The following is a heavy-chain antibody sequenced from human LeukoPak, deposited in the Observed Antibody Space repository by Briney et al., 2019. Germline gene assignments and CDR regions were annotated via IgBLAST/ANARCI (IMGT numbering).Heavy chain of an antibody. CDR3: TKLARAPRDFDY. Sequence: PGGSLRLSCAASGFTFSSHGMNWVRQAPGKGLEWVSGISPNGVITYYADSVKGRFTISRDNSKGTVYLQMNSLKIEDTAVYYCTKLARAPRDFDYWGQGTLVTVSS. J-gene: IGHJ4*01. D-gene: IGHD3-10*01. V-gene: IGHV3-23*01. CDR1: GFTFSSHG. CDR2: ISPNGVIT.